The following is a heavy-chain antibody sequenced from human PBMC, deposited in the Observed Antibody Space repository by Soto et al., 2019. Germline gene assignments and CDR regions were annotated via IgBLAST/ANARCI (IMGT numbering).Heavy chain of an antibody. V-gene: IGHV4-39*07. CDR2: IYYSGST. D-gene: IGHD2-21*01. Sequence: SETLSLTCTVSGGSISSSSYYWGWIRQPPGKGLEWIGSIYYSGSTYYNPSLKSRVTISVDTSKNQFSLKLSSVTAADTAVYYCASGPIVVAKWYYYGMDVWGQGTTVTVSS. CDR1: GGSISSSSYY. CDR3: ASGPIVVAKWYYYGMDV. J-gene: IGHJ6*02.